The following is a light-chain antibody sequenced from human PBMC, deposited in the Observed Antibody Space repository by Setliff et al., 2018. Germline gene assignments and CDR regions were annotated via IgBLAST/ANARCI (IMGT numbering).Light chain of an antibody. CDR2: DVS. V-gene: IGLV2-14*03. CDR1: SNDVGGYNY. CDR3: SSYTSSSTLG. Sequence: QSALTQPASVSGSLGQSITISCTGTSNDVGGYNYVSWYKQHAGKAPKLMIYDVSNRPSGVSNRFSGSKSGNTASLTISGLQAEDEADYYCSSYTSSSTLGFGGGTKVTVL. J-gene: IGLJ3*02.